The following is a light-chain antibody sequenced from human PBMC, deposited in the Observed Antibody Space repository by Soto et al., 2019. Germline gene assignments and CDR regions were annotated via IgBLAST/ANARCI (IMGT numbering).Light chain of an antibody. Sequence: VMTQSPGTLPVSPGERATLSCRASQSVSSSYLAWYQQNPGQAPRLLIYEASNRATGIPARFSGSGSGTDFTLTISNLEPEDFAVYYCQQRTYWPWTFGQGTRWIS. CDR1: QSVSSSY. CDR3: QQRTYWPWT. V-gene: IGKV3D-20*02. J-gene: IGKJ1*01. CDR2: EAS.